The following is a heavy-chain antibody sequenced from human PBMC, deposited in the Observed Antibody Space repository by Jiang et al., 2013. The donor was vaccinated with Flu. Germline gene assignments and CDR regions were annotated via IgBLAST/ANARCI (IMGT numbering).Heavy chain of an antibody. D-gene: IGHD6-19*01. CDR3: AHRIAVAIGNWFDP. Sequence: VKPTQTLTLTCTFSGFSLSTSGVGVGWIRQPPGKALEWLALIYWNDDKRYSPSLKSRLTITKDTSKNQVVLTMTNMDPVDTATYYCAHRIAVAIGNWFDPWGQGTLVTVSS. CDR2: IYWNDDK. V-gene: IGHV2-5*01. J-gene: IGHJ5*02. CDR1: GFSLSTSGVG.